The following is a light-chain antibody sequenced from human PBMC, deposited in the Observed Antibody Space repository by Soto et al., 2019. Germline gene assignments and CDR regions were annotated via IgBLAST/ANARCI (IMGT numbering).Light chain of an antibody. CDR3: QVWDSSTEVV. V-gene: IGLV3-9*01. CDR1: NIGSKN. CDR2: RDI. J-gene: IGLJ2*01. Sequence: SYELTQPLSLSVALGQTASITCGGNNIGSKNVQWYQRKPGQAPVLVIYRDIIRPSGIPERFSASNSGNTATLIITTAQAGDEDDYHCQVWDSSTEVVFGGGTKLTVL.